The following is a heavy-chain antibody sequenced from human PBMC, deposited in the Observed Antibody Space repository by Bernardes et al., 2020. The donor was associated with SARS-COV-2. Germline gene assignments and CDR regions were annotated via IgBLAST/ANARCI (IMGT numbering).Heavy chain of an antibody. V-gene: IGHV4-34*01. CDR2: INHSGST. D-gene: IGHD3-10*01. Sequence: SETMSIPCAVYGGSFSGYYWNWIRQPPGTGLEWIGEINHSGSTTYNPSLKSRVTISVDTSKIQFSLKLSSVTAADTAVYYCARLNTMVRGSLDYWGQGTLVTGSS. CDR3: ARLNTMVRGSLDY. CDR1: GGSFSGYY. J-gene: IGHJ4*02.